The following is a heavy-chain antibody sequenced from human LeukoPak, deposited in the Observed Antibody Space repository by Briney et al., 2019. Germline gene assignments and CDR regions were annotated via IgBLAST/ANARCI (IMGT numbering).Heavy chain of an antibody. D-gene: IGHD3-10*01. J-gene: IGHJ4*02. V-gene: IGHV3-7*01. CDR3: ARDRGYFVFDY. CDR2: IKEDGSDK. CDR1: GFTFSRSW. Sequence: QAGGSLRLSCAASGFTFSRSWMTWVRQAAGKGLEWVANIKEDGSDKYYVDSVKGRFTVSRDNAKNSLYPQMNSLRDEDTAVYYCARDRGYFVFDYWGQGTLVTVSS.